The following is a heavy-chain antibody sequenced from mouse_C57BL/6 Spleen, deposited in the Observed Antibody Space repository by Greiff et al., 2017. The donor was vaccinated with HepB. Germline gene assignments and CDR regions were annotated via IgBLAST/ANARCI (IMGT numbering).Heavy chain of an antibody. CDR1: GFTFSSYA. CDR2: ISSGGDYI. CDR3: TRYGRGFAY. Sequence: EVKLMESGEGLVKPGGSLKLSCAASGFTFSSYAMSWVRQTPEKRLEWVAYISSGGDYIYYADTVKGRFTISRDNARNTLYLQMSSLKSEDTAMYYCTRYGRGFAYWGQGTLVTVSA. V-gene: IGHV5-9-1*02. D-gene: IGHD2-1*01. J-gene: IGHJ3*01.